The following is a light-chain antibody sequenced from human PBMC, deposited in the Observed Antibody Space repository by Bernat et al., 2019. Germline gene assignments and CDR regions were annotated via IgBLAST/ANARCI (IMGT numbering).Light chain of an antibody. CDR3: QQYISYST. CDR1: QSVSTL. J-gene: IGKJ1*01. CDR2: TAS. Sequence: DIEMTQSPSTLSASVGDRVTITCRASQSVSTLLAWYQHKPGKAPNLLIYTASTLESGVPSRFSGSGSGTEFTITISSLQPEDSAIYYCQQYISYSTFGQGTKVEIK. V-gene: IGKV1-5*03.